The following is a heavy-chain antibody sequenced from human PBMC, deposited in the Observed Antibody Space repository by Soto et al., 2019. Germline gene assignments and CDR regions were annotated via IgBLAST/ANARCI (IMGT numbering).Heavy chain of an antibody. V-gene: IGHV4-30-4*01. Sequence: QVQLQESGPGLVKPSQNLSLTCTVSGGSISSGDYYWSWIRQPPGKGLEWIGYILYSGTTNYNPSLDSRLTISVDTSKNQFSLTRTSVTAADPAVYYCARKGALDYWGRGTLVTVSS. CDR1: GGSISSGDYY. J-gene: IGHJ4*02. CDR2: ILYSGTT. CDR3: ARKGALDY.